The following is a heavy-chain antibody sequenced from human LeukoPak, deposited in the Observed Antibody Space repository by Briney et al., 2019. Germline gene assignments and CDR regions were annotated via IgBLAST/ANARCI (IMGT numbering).Heavy chain of an antibody. CDR3: ARGRYYDFWSGYRYFDY. Sequence: PSETLSLTCAVYGGSFSGYYWSWIRQPPGKGLEWIGEFNHSGSTNYNPSLKSRVTISVDTSKNQFSLKLSSVTAADTAVYYCARGRYYDFWSGYRYFDYWGQGTLVTVSS. D-gene: IGHD3-3*01. J-gene: IGHJ4*02. CDR1: GGSFSGYY. V-gene: IGHV4-34*01. CDR2: FNHSGST.